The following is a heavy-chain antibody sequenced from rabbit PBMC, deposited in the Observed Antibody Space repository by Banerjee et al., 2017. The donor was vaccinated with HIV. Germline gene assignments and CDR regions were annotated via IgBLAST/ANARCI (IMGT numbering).Heavy chain of an antibody. J-gene: IGHJ4*01. CDR2: IHSSSGST. Sequence: QEQLEESGGDLVKPEGSLTLTCKASGFSFSSSYWICWVRQAPGKGLEWIACIHSSSGSTYYASWAKGRFTISKTSSTTVTLQMTSLTAADTATYFCARGGNTANSLDYFDLWGQGTLVTVS. CDR1: GFSFSSSYW. D-gene: IGHD1-1*01. CDR3: ARGGNTANSLDYFDL. V-gene: IGHV1S45*01.